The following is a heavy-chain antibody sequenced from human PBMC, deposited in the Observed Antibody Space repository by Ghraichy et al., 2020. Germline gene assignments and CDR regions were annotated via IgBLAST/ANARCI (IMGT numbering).Heavy chain of an antibody. CDR1: GFTFSSYA. J-gene: IGHJ3*02. Sequence: GGSLRLSCAASGFTFSSYAMSWVRQAPGKGLEWVSAISGSGGSTYYADSVKGRFTISRDNSKNTLYLQMNSLRAEDTAVYYCAKDSTMIVVVITSAAFDIWGQGTMVTVSS. CDR3: AKDSTMIVVVITSAAFDI. CDR2: ISGSGGST. V-gene: IGHV3-23*01. D-gene: IGHD3-22*01.